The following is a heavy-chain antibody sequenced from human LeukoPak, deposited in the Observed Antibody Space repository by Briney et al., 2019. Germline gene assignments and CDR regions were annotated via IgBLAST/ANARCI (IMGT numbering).Heavy chain of an antibody. D-gene: IGHD4-17*01. CDR2: IYYGGST. CDR1: GGSISGSSYY. J-gene: IGHJ3*02. Sequence: SETLSLTCTVSGGSISGSSYYWGWIRQPPGKGLEWIGSIYYGGSTYYNPSLKSRVTISVDTSKNQFSLKLSSVTAADTAVYYCARHLSYAYGAYDAFDIWGQGTMVTVSS. V-gene: IGHV4-39*01. CDR3: ARHLSYAYGAYDAFDI.